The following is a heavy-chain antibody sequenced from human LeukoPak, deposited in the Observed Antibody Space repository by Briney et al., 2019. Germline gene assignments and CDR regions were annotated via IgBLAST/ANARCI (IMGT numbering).Heavy chain of an antibody. J-gene: IGHJ4*02. Sequence: GGSLRLSCAASGFTFSSYAMSWVRQAPGKGLGWVSAISGSGGSTYYADSVKGRFTISRDNSKNTLYLQMNSLRAEDTAVYYCAKQYSSSSEMDYWGQGTLVTVSS. CDR1: GFTFSSYA. V-gene: IGHV3-23*01. D-gene: IGHD6-6*01. CDR3: AKQYSSSSEMDY. CDR2: ISGSGGST.